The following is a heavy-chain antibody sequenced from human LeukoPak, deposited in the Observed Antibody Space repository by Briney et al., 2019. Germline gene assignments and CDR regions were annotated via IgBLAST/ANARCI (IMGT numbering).Heavy chain of an antibody. CDR1: GYTFTNYG. D-gene: IGHD3-22*01. CDR2: ISGYNGNT. Sequence: ASVKVSCKASGYTFTNYGIDWVRQAPAQGLEWMGWISGYNGNTNYAQKLQGRVTMTTDTSTTTAYMELRSLRSDDTAVYYCARSTYYYDSSGYCDYWGQGTLVTVSS. J-gene: IGHJ4*02. V-gene: IGHV1-18*01. CDR3: ARSTYYYDSSGYCDY.